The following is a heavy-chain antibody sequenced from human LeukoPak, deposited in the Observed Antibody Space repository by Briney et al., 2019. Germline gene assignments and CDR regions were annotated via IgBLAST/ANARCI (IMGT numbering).Heavy chain of an antibody. CDR3: ARATSYGDYVDY. CDR1: GGSISSSY. CDR2: IDYSGNT. D-gene: IGHD4-17*01. J-gene: IGHJ4*02. Sequence: SETLSLTCTVSGGSISSSYWSWIRQPPGKGLEWIGYIDYSGNTNYNPSLKSRVTISVERSKNQFSLKLSSVTAADTAVYYCARATSYGDYVDYWGLGTLVTVSS. V-gene: IGHV4-59*08.